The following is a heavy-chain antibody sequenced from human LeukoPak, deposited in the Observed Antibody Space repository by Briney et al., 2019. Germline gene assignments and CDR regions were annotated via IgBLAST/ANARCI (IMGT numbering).Heavy chain of an antibody. V-gene: IGHV3-9*01. J-gene: IGHJ6*02. CDR3: ARGAALDYYDSIDI. CDR2: ISWNSDSI. CDR1: GFTFDDYA. D-gene: IGHD3-22*01. Sequence: SGGSLRLSCAASGFTFDDYAMHWVRQAPGKDLEWVSGISWNSDSIGYAGSVKGRFIISRDNAKNSLYLQMNSLRAEDTALYSCARGAALDYYDSIDIWGQGTTVTVSS.